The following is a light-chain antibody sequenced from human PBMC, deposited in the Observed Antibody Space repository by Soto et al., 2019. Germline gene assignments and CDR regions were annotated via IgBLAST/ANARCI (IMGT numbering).Light chain of an antibody. CDR3: QQYNNWPPWT. J-gene: IGKJ1*01. CDR2: GAS. CDR1: QSVSSN. V-gene: IGKV3-15*01. Sequence: EIVMTQSPATLSVSPGERATLSCRASQSVSSNLAWYQQKPGQAPRLLIYGASTRATGIPARFSGSGSGTEFTLTISSLQSEDCAVYYCQQYNNWPPWTLGQGTKVEIK.